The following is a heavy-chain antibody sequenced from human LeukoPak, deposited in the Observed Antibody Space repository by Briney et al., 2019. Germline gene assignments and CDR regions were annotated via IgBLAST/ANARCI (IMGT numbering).Heavy chain of an antibody. V-gene: IGHV3-48*03. Sequence: GGSLRLSCAASGFTFSTYEMNWVRQAPGRGLEWASYISSGGSTIYYADSVKGRFTISRDNAKNSLYLQMNSLRAEDTAVYYCARDRGVAARSYFFDYWGQGTLVTVSS. J-gene: IGHJ4*02. CDR1: GFTFSTYE. D-gene: IGHD2-15*01. CDR2: ISSGGSTI. CDR3: ARDRGVAARSYFFDY.